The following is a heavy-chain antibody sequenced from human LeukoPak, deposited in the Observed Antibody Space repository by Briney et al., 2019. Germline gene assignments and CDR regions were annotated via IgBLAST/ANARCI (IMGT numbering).Heavy chain of an antibody. V-gene: IGHV4-39*01. CDR2: IYYSGST. Sequence: PSETLSHTFSLSWVSIHSNLYSGLGIRQPPEKGLEWIGTIYYSGSTYYNPSLKSRVTISVDTSKTQFSLNLSSLTAATTAVSSRERQAPDGYNLHSFNYWGQGTLVTVSS. J-gene: IGHJ4*02. CDR1: WVSIHSNLYS. D-gene: IGHD5-24*01. CDR3: ERQAPDGYNLHSFNY.